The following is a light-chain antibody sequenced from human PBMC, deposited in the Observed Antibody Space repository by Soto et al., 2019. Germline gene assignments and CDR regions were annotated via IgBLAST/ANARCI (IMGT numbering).Light chain of an antibody. Sequence: QSALTQPASVSGSPGQSITISCTGTSSDVGGYNFVSWYQQHPGTAPKLMTYEVSKRPSGVSNRFSGFKSGNTASLTISGLQAEDEADYYCCSYAGSNTYVFGTGTKLTVL. CDR1: SSDVGGYNF. CDR2: EVS. V-gene: IGLV2-23*02. CDR3: CSYAGSNTYV. J-gene: IGLJ1*01.